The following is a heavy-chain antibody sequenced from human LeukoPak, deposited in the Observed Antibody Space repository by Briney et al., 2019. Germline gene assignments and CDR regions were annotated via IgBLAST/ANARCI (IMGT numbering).Heavy chain of an antibody. CDR3: ASPSRSSGYDVDY. J-gene: IGHJ4*02. CDR1: GGTFSSYA. CDR2: IIPILGIA. Sequence: GASVKVSCKASGGTFSSYAISWVRQAPGQGLEWMGRIIPILGIANYAQKFQGRVTITADKSTSTAYMELSSLRSEDTAVYYCASPSRSSGYDVDYWGQGTLVTVSS. V-gene: IGHV1-69*04. D-gene: IGHD5-12*01.